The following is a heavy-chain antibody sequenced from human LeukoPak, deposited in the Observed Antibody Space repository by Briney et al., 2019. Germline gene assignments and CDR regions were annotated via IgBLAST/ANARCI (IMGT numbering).Heavy chain of an antibody. CDR2: INWNGGST. Sequence: GGSLRLSCAASGFTFDDYGMSWVRQAPGKGLEWVSGINWNGGSTGYADSVKGRFTISRENAKNSLYLQMNSLRAEDTAVYYCARAAGRGYSYGYYFDYWGQGTLVTVSS. J-gene: IGHJ4*02. D-gene: IGHD5-18*01. CDR3: ARAAGRGYSYGYYFDY. V-gene: IGHV3-20*04. CDR1: GFTFDDYG.